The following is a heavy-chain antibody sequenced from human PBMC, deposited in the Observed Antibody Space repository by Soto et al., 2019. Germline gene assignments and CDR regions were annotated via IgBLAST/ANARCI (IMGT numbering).Heavy chain of an antibody. V-gene: IGHV1-2*02. CDR2: INPNSGGT. D-gene: IGHD4-17*01. J-gene: IGHJ6*02. CDR1: GYTFTGYY. CDR3: ARVELLYGDYYYGMDV. Sequence: GASVKVSCKASGYTFTGYYMHWVRQAPGQGLEWMGWINPNSGGTNYAQKFQGRVTMTRDTSISTAYMELSRLRSDDTAVYYCARVELLYGDYYYGMDVWGQGTTVTVSS.